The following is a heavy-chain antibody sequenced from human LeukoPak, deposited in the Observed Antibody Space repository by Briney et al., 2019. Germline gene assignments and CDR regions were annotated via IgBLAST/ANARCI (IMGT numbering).Heavy chain of an antibody. CDR2: INHSGST. CDR3: ARAPGLLWFGESAGNWFDP. Sequence: PSETLSLTCAVYGGSFSGYYWSWIRQPPGKGLEWIGEINHSGSTNYNPSLKSRVTISVDTSKNQFSLKLSSVTAADTAVYYCARAPGLLWFGESAGNWFDPWGQGTLVTVSS. J-gene: IGHJ5*02. V-gene: IGHV4-34*01. D-gene: IGHD3-10*01. CDR1: GGSFSGYY.